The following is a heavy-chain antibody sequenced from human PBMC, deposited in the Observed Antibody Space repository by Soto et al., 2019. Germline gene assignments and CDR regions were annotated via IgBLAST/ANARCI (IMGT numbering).Heavy chain of an antibody. Sequence: QVQLVESGGGVVQPERSLRLSCAASGFTFSSYGMHWVRQAPGKGLEWVAIISYDGSNQYYADSVKGRFTISRDNSKNTLYLQMNSLRAEDTAVYYCAKALGELSPESYDHWGQGVLVTVSS. CDR2: ISYDGSNQ. V-gene: IGHV3-30*18. CDR3: AKALGELSPESYDH. CDR1: GFTFSSYG. D-gene: IGHD3-16*02. J-gene: IGHJ4*02.